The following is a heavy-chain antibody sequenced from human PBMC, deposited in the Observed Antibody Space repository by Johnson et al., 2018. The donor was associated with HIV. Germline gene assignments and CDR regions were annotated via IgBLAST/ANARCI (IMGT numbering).Heavy chain of an antibody. CDR1: GFTFSSYA. D-gene: IGHD6-19*01. CDR3: ARDRAGFDI. V-gene: IGHV3-30*04. CDR2: ISYDGSNK. J-gene: IGHJ3*02. Sequence: QVQLVESGGGVVQPWRSLRLSCAASGFTFSSYAMHWVRQAPGKGLEWVAVISYDGSNKYYTDSVKGRFTISRDNSKNSLYLQMNSLRAEDTALYYCARDRAGFDIWGQGTMVTVSS.